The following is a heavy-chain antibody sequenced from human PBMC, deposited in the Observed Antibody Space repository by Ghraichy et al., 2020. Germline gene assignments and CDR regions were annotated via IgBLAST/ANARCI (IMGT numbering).Heavy chain of an antibody. Sequence: ASVKVSCKASGYTFTSYDINWVRQATGQGLEWMGWMNPNSGNTGYAQKFQGRVTMTRNTSISTAYMELSSLRSEDTAVYYCARVVYKDYYYYGMDVWGQGTTVTVSS. CDR1: GYTFTSYD. V-gene: IGHV1-8*01. D-gene: IGHD5-24*01. CDR3: ARVVYKDYYYYGMDV. CDR2: MNPNSGNT. J-gene: IGHJ6*02.